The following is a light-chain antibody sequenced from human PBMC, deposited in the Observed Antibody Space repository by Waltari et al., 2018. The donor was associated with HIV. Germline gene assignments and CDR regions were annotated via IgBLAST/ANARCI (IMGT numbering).Light chain of an antibody. CDR1: QSVNTA. CDR2: DAS. V-gene: IGKV3-11*01. Sequence: QSPGTLSLSPGERATLSCRASQSVNTALAWYQQKPGQAPRLLMSDASKRATGIAARFGGSGSGTDFTLTISSLEPEDFAVYYCQQHSTWPRTFGGGTKVELK. J-gene: IGKJ4*02. CDR3: QQHSTWPRT.